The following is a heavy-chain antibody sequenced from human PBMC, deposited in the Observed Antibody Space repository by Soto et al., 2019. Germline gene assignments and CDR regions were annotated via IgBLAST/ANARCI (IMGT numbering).Heavy chain of an antibody. CDR2: IIPIFGTA. D-gene: IGHD1-7*01. J-gene: IGHJ6*02. Sequence: SLKVSCKASGGTFSSYTISWVRQAPGQGLEWMGGIIPIFGTANYAQKFQGRVTITADESTSTAYMELSSLRSEDTAVYYCAGPPELTRIYYYYGMDVWGQGTTVTVSS. CDR1: GGTFSSYT. CDR3: AGPPELTRIYYYYGMDV. V-gene: IGHV1-69*13.